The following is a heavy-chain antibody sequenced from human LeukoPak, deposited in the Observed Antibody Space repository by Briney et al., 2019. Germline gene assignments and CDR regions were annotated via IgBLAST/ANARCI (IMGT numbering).Heavy chain of an antibody. J-gene: IGHJ4*02. CDR3: AREGVAGTGLDY. CDR2: INPSGGST. CDR1: GYTFTSYY. V-gene: IGHV1-46*01. D-gene: IGHD6-13*01. Sequence: ASVKVSCKASGYTFTSYYMHWVRQAPGQGLEWMGIINPSGGSTSYAQKLQGRITMTRDTSTSTLYMELSSLRSEDTAVYYCAREGVAGTGLDYWGQGTLVTVSS.